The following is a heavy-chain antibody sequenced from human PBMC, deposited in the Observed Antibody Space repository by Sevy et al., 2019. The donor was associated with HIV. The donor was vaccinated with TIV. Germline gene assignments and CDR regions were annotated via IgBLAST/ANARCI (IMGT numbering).Heavy chain of an antibody. CDR2: IYWNDDD. J-gene: IGHJ3*02. V-gene: IGHV2-5*01. D-gene: IGHD2-15*01. CDR3: VHRRGPCSGGTCRYGDAFDI. CDR1: GFSFDTSGVG. Sequence: SGPTLVKPTQTLTLTCTFSGFSFDTSGVGVAWIRQPPGKALEWLALIYWNDDDRYSPFLKSRLAITKDTSKDQVVITMTKMDHLETATYFCVHRRGPCSGGTCRYGDAFDIWGQGTLVTVSS.